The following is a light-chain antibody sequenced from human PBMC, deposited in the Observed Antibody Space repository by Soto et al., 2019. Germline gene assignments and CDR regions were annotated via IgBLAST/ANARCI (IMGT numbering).Light chain of an antibody. J-gene: IGLJ1*01. CDR1: SSDIGAYDY. CDR2: DVT. Sequence: QSALTQPASVSGSPGQSITISCTGSSSDIGAYDYVSWYQQRPVKAPKLMIFDVTNRPSGVSDRFSGSKSGNTASLTISGIQTEDEADYYCSSYTSSSTPYVCGTGTKVTVL. V-gene: IGLV2-14*01. CDR3: SSYTSSSTPYV.